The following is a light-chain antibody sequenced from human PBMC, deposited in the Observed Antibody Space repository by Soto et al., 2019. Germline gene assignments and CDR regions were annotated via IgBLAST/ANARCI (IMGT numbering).Light chain of an antibody. CDR2: MAS. J-gene: IGKJ1*01. V-gene: IGKV1-5*03. Sequence: DIQMTQSPSTLSASVGDRVTITCRASQSVSTWLAWYQQKPGKAPQVLISMASTLESGVPSRFSGSGSGTEFTLTISSLQPDDFATYYCQQYTTYSWTFGQGTKVDIK. CDR3: QQYTTYSWT. CDR1: QSVSTW.